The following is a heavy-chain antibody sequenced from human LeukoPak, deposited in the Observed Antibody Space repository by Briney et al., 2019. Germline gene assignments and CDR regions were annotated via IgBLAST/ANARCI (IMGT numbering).Heavy chain of an antibody. J-gene: IGHJ4*02. CDR1: GGSISSHY. Sequence: SETLSLTCTVSGGSISSHYWSWVRQPPGKGLEWIGYVLDNVRTKDNPSLNSRFTLSADTSKNQFSLRLTSVTAADTAVYYCATIKRGNIFGFFDFWGQGILVTVSS. D-gene: IGHD5-18*01. V-gene: IGHV4-59*11. CDR3: ATIKRGNIFGFFDF. CDR2: VLDNVRT.